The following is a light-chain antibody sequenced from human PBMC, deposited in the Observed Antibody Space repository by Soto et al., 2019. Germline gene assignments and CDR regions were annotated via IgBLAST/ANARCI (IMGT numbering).Light chain of an antibody. CDR1: QSVSSSY. CDR3: QHYVGSPTWT. CDR2: GAS. J-gene: IGKJ1*01. Sequence: EIVLTQSPGTLSLSPGERATLSCRASQSVSSSYLAWYQQKPGQAPRLLIYGASSRATGIPDRFSGSGSGTDFTLTISRLEPEDVAVYYCQHYVGSPTWTFGQGTKVEIK. V-gene: IGKV3-20*01.